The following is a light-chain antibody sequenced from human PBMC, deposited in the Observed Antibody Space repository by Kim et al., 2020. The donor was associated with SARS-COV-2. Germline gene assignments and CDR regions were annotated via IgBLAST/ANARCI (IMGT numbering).Light chain of an antibody. V-gene: IGLV3-1*01. CDR2: QDN. J-gene: IGLJ2*01. CDR1: DLGHKY. Sequence: SVSPGQTASITCSGDDLGHKYTSWYQQKSGQAPVLVIYQDNKRPSGIPERFSGSISGNTATLTISGTQPMDEADYYCQTWDSSRGVFGGGTKLTVL. CDR3: QTWDSSRGV.